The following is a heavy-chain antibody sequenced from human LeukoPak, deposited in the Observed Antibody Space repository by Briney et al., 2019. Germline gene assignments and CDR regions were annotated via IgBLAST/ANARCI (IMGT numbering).Heavy chain of an antibody. CDR3: ARSQRIFGFDP. D-gene: IGHD3-10*02. CDR1: GGSISSYY. V-gene: IGHV4-59*08. CDR2: IYYSGST. J-gene: IGHJ5*02. Sequence: SETLPLTCTVSGGSISSYYWSWIRQPPGKGLEWIGYIYYSGSTNYNPSLKSRVTISVDTSKNQFSLKLSSVTAADTAVYYCARSQRIFGFDPWGQGTLVTVSS.